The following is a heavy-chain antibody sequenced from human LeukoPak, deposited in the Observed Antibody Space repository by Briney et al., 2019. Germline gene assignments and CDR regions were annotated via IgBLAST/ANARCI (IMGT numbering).Heavy chain of an antibody. V-gene: IGHV4-59*01. CDR1: GGSFNSYY. CDR2: IYYSGST. CDR3: ARGPTKNYFDY. J-gene: IGHJ4*02. Sequence: NASETLSLTCTVSGGSFNSYYWSWIRQPPGKGLEWIGYIYYSGSTNYNPSLKSRVTISIDMSKNQFSLKLRSVTAADTAVYYCARGPTKNYFDYWGQGTLVTVSS.